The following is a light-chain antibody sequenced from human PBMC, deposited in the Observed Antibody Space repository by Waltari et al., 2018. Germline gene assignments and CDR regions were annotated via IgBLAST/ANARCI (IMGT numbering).Light chain of an antibody. CDR3: LLSYHDAVI. J-gene: IGLJ2*01. V-gene: IGLV7-46*01. CDR2: ETS. CDR1: SGPVTSGHF. Sequence: QAVVTQEPSLTVSPGGTVTLTCGSSSGPVTSGHFPYWFQQKPGQAPRKLISETSNKLSWTPSRFSCSLLGGKAALTLSDAQPDDDADYYCLLSYHDAVIFGGGTKLTVL.